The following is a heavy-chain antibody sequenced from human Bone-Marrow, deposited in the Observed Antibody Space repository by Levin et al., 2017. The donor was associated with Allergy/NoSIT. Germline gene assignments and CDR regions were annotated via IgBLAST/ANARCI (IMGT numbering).Heavy chain of an antibody. CDR2: IKQDGSEK. CDR1: GFTFSNYW. D-gene: IGHD6-13*01. CDR3: AAAGTY. J-gene: IGHJ4*02. V-gene: IGHV3-7*01. Sequence: LSLTCAASGFTFSNYWMSWVRQAPGKGLEWVANIKQDGSEKYYVDSMKGRFTISRDNAKNSLYLQMNSLRAEDPAVYYCAAAGTYWGQGTLVTVSS.